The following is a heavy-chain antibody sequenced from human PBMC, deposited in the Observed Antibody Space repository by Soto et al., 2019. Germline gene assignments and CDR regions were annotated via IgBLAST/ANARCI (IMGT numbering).Heavy chain of an antibody. Sequence: GESQKISCKGSGYNFTSSWITWVRQRPGRGLEWMGRVDPSDSYPNYSPSSQGHVTMSADRSMNTAYLQWSSLQASDTAMYYCVRLATRANFDSWGQGTQVTVSS. V-gene: IGHV5-10-1*01. CDR2: VDPSDSYP. CDR1: GYNFTSSW. CDR3: VRLATRANFDS. J-gene: IGHJ4*02.